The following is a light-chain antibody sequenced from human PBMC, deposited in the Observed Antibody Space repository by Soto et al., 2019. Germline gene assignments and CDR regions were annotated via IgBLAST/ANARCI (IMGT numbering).Light chain of an antibody. CDR2: WAS. CDR1: QSVLYSSNNNNY. J-gene: IGKJ2*01. CDR3: QQYYSPPHT. Sequence: DIVMTQSPDSLAVSLGERATINCKSSQSVLYSSNNNNYLAWYQQKPGQPPKLLIYWASTRESGVPDRFSGSGSGTDFTLTISSLQAEDVAVYYCQQYYSPPHTFGQGTKLEIK. V-gene: IGKV4-1*01.